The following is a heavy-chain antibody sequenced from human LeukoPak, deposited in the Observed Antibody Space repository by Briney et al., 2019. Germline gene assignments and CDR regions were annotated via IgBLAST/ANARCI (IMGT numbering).Heavy chain of an antibody. CDR2: IIPIFGTA. J-gene: IGHJ6*03. Sequence: GASVKVSCKASGGTFSSYAISWVRQAPGQGLEWMGGIIPIFGTANYAQKFQGRVTITADESTSTAYMELSSLRSEDTAVYYCARGYSYGPPRAPDYYYYMDVWGKGTAVTISS. D-gene: IGHD5-18*01. CDR3: ARGYSYGPPRAPDYYYYMDV. CDR1: GGTFSSYA. V-gene: IGHV1-69*13.